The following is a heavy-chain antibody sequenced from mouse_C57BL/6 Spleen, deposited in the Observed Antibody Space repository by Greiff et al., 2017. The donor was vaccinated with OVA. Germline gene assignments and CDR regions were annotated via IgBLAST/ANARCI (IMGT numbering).Heavy chain of an antibody. CDR2: ISDGGSYT. V-gene: IGHV5-4*01. Sequence: EVQGVESGGGLVKPGGSLKLSCAASGFTFSSYAMSWVRQTPEKRLEWVATISDGGSYTYYPDNVKGRFTISRDNAKNNLYLQMSHLKSEDTAMYYCARVNWDEGYFDVWGTETTVTVAS. CDR1: GFTFSSYA. D-gene: IGHD4-1*01. J-gene: IGHJ1*03. CDR3: ARVNWDEGYFDV.